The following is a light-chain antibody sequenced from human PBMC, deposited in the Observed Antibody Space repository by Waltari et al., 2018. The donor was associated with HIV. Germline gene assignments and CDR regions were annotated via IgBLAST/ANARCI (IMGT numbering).Light chain of an antibody. V-gene: IGLV1-51*01. CDR3: GTWDKTLSVGV. CDR2: YNI. Sequence: QFVLTQPPSVSAAPGQKVNISCSGSSSNIGNDFVSWYQVLPGAAPKLLIYYNIKRPSYIPELFSGSNSGTSSTLAITGLQTGDEADYYCGTWDKTLSVGVFGGGTKLTVL. CDR1: SSNIGNDF. J-gene: IGLJ3*02.